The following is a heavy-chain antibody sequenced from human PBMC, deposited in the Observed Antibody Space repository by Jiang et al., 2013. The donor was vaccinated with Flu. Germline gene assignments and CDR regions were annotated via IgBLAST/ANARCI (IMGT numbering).Heavy chain of an antibody. D-gene: IGHD2-2*02. CDR3: AREGYQQLYSSFYDY. Sequence: VQLVESGAEVKKPGSSVKVSCKTSGGTFGSYAISWVRQAPGQGLEWMGGIIPVFGSTNYAQKFQGRVTITADESTRAAYMELSSLRSEDTAVYYCAREGYQQLYSSFYDYWGQGTQVTVSS. J-gene: IGHJ4*02. V-gene: IGHV1-69*01. CDR1: GGTFGSYA. CDR2: IIPVFGST.